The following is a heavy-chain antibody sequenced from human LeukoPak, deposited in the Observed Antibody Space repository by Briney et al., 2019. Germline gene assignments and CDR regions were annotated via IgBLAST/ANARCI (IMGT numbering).Heavy chain of an antibody. J-gene: IGHJ4*02. CDR2: IKQDGSEI. D-gene: IGHD3-10*01. V-gene: IGHV3-7*01. CDR1: GFTLSSYW. CDR3: ARESSVLLWFGELS. Sequence: GGSLRLSCAASGFTLSSYWMSRVRQAPGKGLEWVGNIKQDGSEIYYVDSVKGRFTISRDNTKNSLYLQMNSLRAEDTAVYYCARESSVLLWFGELSGGQGTLVTVS.